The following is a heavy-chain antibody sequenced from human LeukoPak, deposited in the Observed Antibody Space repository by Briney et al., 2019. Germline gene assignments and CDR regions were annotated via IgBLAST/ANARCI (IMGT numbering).Heavy chain of an antibody. CDR1: GFTFSSYE. D-gene: IGHD6-19*01. CDR2: ISSSGSTI. CDR3: AREKQWLVLGD. J-gene: IGHJ4*02. V-gene: IGHV3-48*03. Sequence: GGSLRLSCAASGFTFSSYEVNWVRQAPGKGLEWVSYISSSGSTIYYADSVKGRFTISRDNAKNSLYLQMNSLRAEDTAVYYCAREKQWLVLGDWGQGTLVTVSS.